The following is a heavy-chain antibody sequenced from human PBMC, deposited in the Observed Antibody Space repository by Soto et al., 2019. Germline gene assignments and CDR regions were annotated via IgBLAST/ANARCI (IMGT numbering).Heavy chain of an antibody. V-gene: IGHV4-34*01. CDR2: INHSGST. Sequence: PPETRSLTCAVYGGSFSGYYLNWIRQPPGKGLEWIVEINHSGSTNYNPSLKSRVTISVDTSKNQFSLKLISVTAADTAVYYCARVWLRSLDYWGQGTLVTVSS. CDR3: ARVWLRSLDY. CDR1: GGSFSGYY. D-gene: IGHD5-12*01. J-gene: IGHJ4*02.